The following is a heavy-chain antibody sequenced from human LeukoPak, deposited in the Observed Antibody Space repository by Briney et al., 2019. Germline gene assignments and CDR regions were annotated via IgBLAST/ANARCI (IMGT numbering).Heavy chain of an antibody. CDR3: AKSRYCSGGSCSYNWFDP. Sequence: ASVKVSCKASGYTFTSYAMNWVRQAPGQGLEWMGWINTNTGNPTYAQGFTGRFVFSLDTSVSTAYLQISSLKAEDTAVYYCAKSRYCSGGSCSYNWFDPWGQGTLVTVSS. CDR2: INTNTGNP. V-gene: IGHV7-4-1*02. D-gene: IGHD2-15*01. CDR1: GYTFTSYA. J-gene: IGHJ5*02.